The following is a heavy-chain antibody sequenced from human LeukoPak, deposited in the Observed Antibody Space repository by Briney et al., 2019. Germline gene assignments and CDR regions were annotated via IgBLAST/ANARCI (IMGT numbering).Heavy chain of an antibody. J-gene: IGHJ6*02. CDR1: GYIFTNYA. Sequence: SVKVSCKASGYIFTNYAINWVRQAPGQGLEWMGGIIPIFGTANYAQKFQGRVTITADESTSTAYMKLSSLRSEDTAVYYCAREYGSGFPDVWGQGTTVTVSS. CDR2: IIPIFGTA. V-gene: IGHV1-69*13. CDR3: AREYGSGFPDV. D-gene: IGHD3-10*01.